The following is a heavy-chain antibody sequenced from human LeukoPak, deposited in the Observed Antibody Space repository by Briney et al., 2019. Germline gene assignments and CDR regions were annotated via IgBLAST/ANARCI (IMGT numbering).Heavy chain of an antibody. CDR1: GYTFTSYG. CDR2: ISAYNGNT. Sequence: AAVKVSCKASGYTFTSYGISWVRQAPGQGLEGMGWISAYNGNTNYAQKLQGRVTMTTDTSTSTAYMALRSLRSDDTAVYYCASSIAAAGTRYFDYWGQGTLVTVSS. CDR3: ASSIAAAGTRYFDY. V-gene: IGHV1-18*01. J-gene: IGHJ4*02. D-gene: IGHD6-13*01.